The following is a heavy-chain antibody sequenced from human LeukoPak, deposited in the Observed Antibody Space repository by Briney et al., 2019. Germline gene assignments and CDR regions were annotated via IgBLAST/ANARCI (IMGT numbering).Heavy chain of an antibody. CDR2: ISGGGDTT. Sequence: GGSLRLSCAASGFTFTTYAMSWVRQAPGKGLEWVSSISGGGDTTHYADSVKGRFTISRDNSKNTLSLQMNSLRAENTAVYYCEGSQAGFDYWGQGTLVTVSS. CDR1: GFTFTTYA. CDR3: EGSQAGFDY. V-gene: IGHV3-23*01. D-gene: IGHD6-13*01. J-gene: IGHJ4*02.